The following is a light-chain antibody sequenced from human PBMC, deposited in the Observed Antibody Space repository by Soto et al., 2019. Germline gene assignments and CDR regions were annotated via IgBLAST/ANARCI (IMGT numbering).Light chain of an antibody. J-gene: IGKJ4*01. Sequence: EIVLTQSPSTLSLSPGERASLSCRASQGVGSSLAWYQQKPGQAPKLLIYDVSNRATGIPARFSGSGSGTDFTLTISSLAPDDFAVDYCQDRSVWDQLTFGGGTKVEI. CDR1: QGVGSS. CDR3: QDRSVWDQLT. V-gene: IGKV3-11*01. CDR2: DVS.